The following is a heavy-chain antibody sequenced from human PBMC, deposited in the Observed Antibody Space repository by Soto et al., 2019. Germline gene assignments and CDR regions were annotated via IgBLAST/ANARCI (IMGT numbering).Heavy chain of an antibody. D-gene: IGHD3-10*01. Sequence: QVQLVESGGGVVQPGRSLRLSCAASGFTFSSYGMQWVRQAPGKGLVGVAVIWYDGSNKNYADSVKGQFTISRDNSKNTLHLQRHSLRAEDTAVYYCARSAYFRGVQNFDYWGQGTLVTVSS. CDR3: ARSAYFRGVQNFDY. J-gene: IGHJ4*02. CDR1: GFTFSSYG. CDR2: IWYDGSNK. V-gene: IGHV3-33*01.